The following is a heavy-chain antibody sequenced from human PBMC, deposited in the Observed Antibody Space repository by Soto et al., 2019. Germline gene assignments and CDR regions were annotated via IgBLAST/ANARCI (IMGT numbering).Heavy chain of an antibody. Sequence: PGGSLRLSCAASGFTVSSYYMSWVRQAPGKGLEWVSSIGTAGDTYYPGSVKGRFTISRENAKNSLYLQMNSLRAADTAVYYCARVGRLRFFDYWGQGTLVTVSS. D-gene: IGHD5-12*01. J-gene: IGHJ4*02. V-gene: IGHV3-13*04. CDR1: GFTVSSYY. CDR2: IGTAGDT. CDR3: ARVGRLRFFDY.